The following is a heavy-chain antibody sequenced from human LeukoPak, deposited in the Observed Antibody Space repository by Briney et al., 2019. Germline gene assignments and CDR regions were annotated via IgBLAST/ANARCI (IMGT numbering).Heavy chain of an antibody. Sequence: ASVKVSCKASGYTFTAYYVHWVRQAPGQGLEWMGGITPNSGGTKYAQKFQGRVTMTRDTSISTAYMELSGLRSDDTAVYYCARGFRLSAIEDWFDPWGQGTLVTVSS. CDR1: GYTFTAYY. V-gene: IGHV1-2*02. CDR3: ARGFRLSAIEDWFDP. J-gene: IGHJ5*02. CDR2: ITPNSGGT. D-gene: IGHD2-2*02.